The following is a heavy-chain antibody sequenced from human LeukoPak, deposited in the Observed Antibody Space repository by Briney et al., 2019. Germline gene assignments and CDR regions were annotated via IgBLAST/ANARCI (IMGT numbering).Heavy chain of an antibody. D-gene: IGHD2-15*01. V-gene: IGHV3-11*04. J-gene: IGHJ6*03. CDR3: ARDFAATGDYYYYMDV. CDR1: GFTFSDYY. Sequence: PGGSLRLSCAASGFTFSDYYMSWIRQAPGKGLEWVSYISSSGSSIYYADSVKGRFTISRDNAKNSLYLQMNSLRVGDTAVYYCARDFAATGDYYYYMDVWGKGTTVTVSS. CDR2: ISSSGSSI.